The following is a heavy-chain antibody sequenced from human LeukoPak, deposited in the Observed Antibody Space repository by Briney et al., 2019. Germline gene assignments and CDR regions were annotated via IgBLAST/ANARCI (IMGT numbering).Heavy chain of an antibody. J-gene: IGHJ4*02. CDR1: GGAGSSYY. V-gene: IGHV4-59*02. CDR3: ARGNSRDGYNFGY. D-gene: IGHD5-24*01. Sequence: SETLCLSCAVSGGAGSSYYWTWIRRPRGHGLERIGYIYYSGSTNYIPSLKSRVPISVDTSKNQCSLKLSSVTAADTAVYYCARGNSRDGYNFGYWGQGTLVTVSS. CDR2: IYYSGST.